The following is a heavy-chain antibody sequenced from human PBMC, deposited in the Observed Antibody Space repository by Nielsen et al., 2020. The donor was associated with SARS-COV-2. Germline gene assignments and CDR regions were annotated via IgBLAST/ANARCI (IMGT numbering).Heavy chain of an antibody. J-gene: IGHJ3*02. Sequence: GSLRLSCTASGYSISSGYYWGWIRQPPGKGLECIGNIYHSGSTYYTPSLRSRFTISVDTSKNQFSLRLSSVTAADTAVYYCARGGGDFAFDIWGQGTMVTVSS. CDR3: ARGGGDFAFDI. CDR2: IYHSGST. CDR1: GYSISSGYY. V-gene: IGHV4-38-2*02. D-gene: IGHD2-21*02.